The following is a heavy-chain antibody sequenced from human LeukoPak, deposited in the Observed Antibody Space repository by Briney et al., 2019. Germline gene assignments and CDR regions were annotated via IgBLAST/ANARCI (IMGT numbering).Heavy chain of an antibody. J-gene: IGHJ5*02. CDR2: TYYRSTWYN. V-gene: IGHV6-1*01. CDR3: ARRLTQYDCFDP. CDR1: GDSVSSNSVT. D-gene: IGHD2-2*01. Sequence: SQTLSLTCAISGDSVSSNSVTWSWIRQSPSRVLEWLGRTYYRSTWYNDYAVSVRGRITGNPDTSKNQFSLHLNSVTPEAPAVYYCARRLTQYDCFDPWGQGILVTVSS.